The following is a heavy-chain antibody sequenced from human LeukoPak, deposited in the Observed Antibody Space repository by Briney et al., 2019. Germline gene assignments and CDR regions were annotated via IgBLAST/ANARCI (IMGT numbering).Heavy chain of an antibody. J-gene: IGHJ4*01. V-gene: IGHV3-9*01. CDR1: GFTFDDYA. CDR3: AKGPNGDPYYFDY. CDR2: ISWNSGSI. Sequence: PGGSLRLSCAASGFTFDDYAMHWVRQAPGKGLEWVSGISWNSGSIGYADSVKGRFTISRDNAKNSLYLQMNSLRAEDTALYYCAKGPNGDPYYFDYWGHGTLVTVSS. D-gene: IGHD4-17*01.